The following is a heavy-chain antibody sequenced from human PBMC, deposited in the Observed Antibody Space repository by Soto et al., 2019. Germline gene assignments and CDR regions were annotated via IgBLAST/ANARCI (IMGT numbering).Heavy chain of an antibody. Sequence: QLQLQESGPGLVKPSQTLSLTCTVSGGSIRSGGYYWSWIRQPPGKGLGWIGHIYYSGSPYYNPSLTSLVTISVDSSKSQFSLKLSSVTAADTAVYYCARSTTGTTLFDYWGQGTLVGGSS. CDR2: IYYSGSP. D-gene: IGHD4-17*01. J-gene: IGHJ4*02. V-gene: IGHV4-31*01. CDR3: ARSTTGTTLFDY. CDR1: GGSIRSGGYY.